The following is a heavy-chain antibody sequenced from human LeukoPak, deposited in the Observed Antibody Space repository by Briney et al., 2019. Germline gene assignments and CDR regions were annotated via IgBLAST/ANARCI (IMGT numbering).Heavy chain of an antibody. V-gene: IGHV4-59*01. CDR3: ARGEIMTTVTTPWFDP. CDR2: IYYSGST. J-gene: IGHJ5*02. D-gene: IGHD4-11*01. CDR1: GNSIRSDYY. Sequence: SETLSLTCTVSGNSIRSDYYWGWIRQPPGKGLEWIGYIYYSGSTNYNPSLKSRVTISVDTSKNQFSLKLSSVTAADTAVYYCARGEIMTTVTTPWFDPWGQGTLVTVSS.